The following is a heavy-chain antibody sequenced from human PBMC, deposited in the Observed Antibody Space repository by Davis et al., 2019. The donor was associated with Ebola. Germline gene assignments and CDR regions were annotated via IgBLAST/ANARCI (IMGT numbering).Heavy chain of an antibody. CDR2: IYPGDSDT. V-gene: IGHV5-51*01. J-gene: IGHJ5*02. CDR3: AGYSGSYYWWFDP. D-gene: IGHD1-26*01. CDR1: GYSFTTYW. Sequence: GESLKISCKGSGYSFTTYWIAWVRQTPAKGLEWMGIIYPGDSDTRYSPSFEGQVTISADKSISTAYLQWSSLKASDTAMYYCAGYSGSYYWWFDPWGQGTLVTVSS.